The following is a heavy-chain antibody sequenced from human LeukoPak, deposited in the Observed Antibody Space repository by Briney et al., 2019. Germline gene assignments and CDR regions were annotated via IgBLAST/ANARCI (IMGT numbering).Heavy chain of an antibody. CDR3: ARTGYNYGTPLNN. J-gene: IGHJ4*02. CDR1: GFIFGGYA. V-gene: IGHV3-30-3*01. D-gene: IGHD5-18*01. CDR2: ISYDGGKT. Sequence: GGSLRLSCAASGFIFGGYAMHWVRQAPGKGLQWLAVISYDGGKTYYADSVEGRFTISRDNSKNTVYLQMSSLRAEDTAVYYCARTGYNYGTPLNNWGQGTLVTVSS.